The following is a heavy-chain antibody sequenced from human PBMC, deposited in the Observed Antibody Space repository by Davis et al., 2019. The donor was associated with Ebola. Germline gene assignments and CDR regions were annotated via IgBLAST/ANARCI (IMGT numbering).Heavy chain of an antibody. J-gene: IGHJ2*01. CDR1: GGSISSMH. CDR3: ARDDEEMATTTTYFDL. V-gene: IGHV4-4*08. Sequence: PSETLSLTCTVSGGSISSMHWSWIRQPPGRGLEWIGYISYSGITNYNPSLKSRVTISVDTSKNQFSLKLSSVTAADTAVYYCARDDEEMATTTTYFDLWGRGTLVTVSS. CDR2: ISYSGIT. D-gene: IGHD5-24*01.